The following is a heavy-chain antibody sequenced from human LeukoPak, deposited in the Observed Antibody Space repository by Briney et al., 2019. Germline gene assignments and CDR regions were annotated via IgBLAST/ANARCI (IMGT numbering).Heavy chain of an antibody. CDR3: ARVPLAYCGGDCYLFDY. J-gene: IGHJ4*02. V-gene: IGHV1-69*01. D-gene: IGHD2-21*02. CDR1: GGTFSSYA. Sequence: GSSVKVSCEASGGTFSSYAISWVRQAPGQGLEWMGGIIPIFGTANYAQKFQGRVTITADESTSTAYMELSSLRSEDTAVYYCARVPLAYCGGDCYLFDYWGQGTLVTVSS. CDR2: IIPIFGTA.